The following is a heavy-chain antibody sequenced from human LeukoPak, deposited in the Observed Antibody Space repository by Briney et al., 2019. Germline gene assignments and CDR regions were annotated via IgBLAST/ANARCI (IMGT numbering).Heavy chain of an antibody. Sequence: GESLKISCKGSGYSFTSYWIGWVRQMPGKGLEWMGIIYPGGSDTRYSPSFQGQVTISADKSMSTAYLQWSSLKASDTAMYYCASCIAAAGSGLDYWGQGTLVTVSS. D-gene: IGHD6-13*01. V-gene: IGHV5-51*01. J-gene: IGHJ4*02. CDR3: ASCIAAAGSGLDY. CDR1: GYSFTSYW. CDR2: IYPGGSDT.